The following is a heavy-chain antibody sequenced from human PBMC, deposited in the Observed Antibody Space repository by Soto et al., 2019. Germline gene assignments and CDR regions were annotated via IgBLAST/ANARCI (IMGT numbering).Heavy chain of an antibody. J-gene: IGHJ4*02. V-gene: IGHV4-39*01. CDR2: MCYSGNT. CDR1: SDSISSHSYC. D-gene: IGHD2-15*01. CDR3: ARASSGGNWDFDL. Sequence: SETLSLTCTVSSDSISSHSYCWGRIRQPPGKGLEGFGNMCYSGNTYYNPSLKSRVTMSVDTSKNQFSLKLRSVTAADTAMYFCARASSGGNWDFDLWGQGSLVTVSS.